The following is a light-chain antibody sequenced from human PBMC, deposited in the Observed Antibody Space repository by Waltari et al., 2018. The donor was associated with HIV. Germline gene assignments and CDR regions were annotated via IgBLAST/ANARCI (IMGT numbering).Light chain of an antibody. V-gene: IGKV3D-15*01. Sequence: EIVMTQSPATLSVSPGERVTLSCRASQSISSKLARYQQRPGQAPRLLIYGASTRATDIPARFSGSGSATEFTLTISSLQAEDFAVYYCHQYGDWPPWTFGQGTKVEIK. CDR2: GAS. CDR1: QSISSK. J-gene: IGKJ1*01. CDR3: HQYGDWPPWT.